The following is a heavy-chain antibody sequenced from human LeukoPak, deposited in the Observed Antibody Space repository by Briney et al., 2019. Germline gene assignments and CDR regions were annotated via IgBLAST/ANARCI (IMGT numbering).Heavy chain of an antibody. J-gene: IGHJ5*02. CDR3: AAETRVVVVPAAIRGNWFDP. CDR2: IYYSGST. CDR1: GGSISSSSYY. V-gene: IGHV4-39*01. D-gene: IGHD2-2*02. Sequence: SETLALTCTVSGGSISSSSYYWGWIRQPPEKGLEWIGSIYYSGSTYYNPSLKSRVTISVDPSKNQFSLKLSSVTAADTAVYYCAAETRVVVVPAAIRGNWFDPWGQGTLVTVSS.